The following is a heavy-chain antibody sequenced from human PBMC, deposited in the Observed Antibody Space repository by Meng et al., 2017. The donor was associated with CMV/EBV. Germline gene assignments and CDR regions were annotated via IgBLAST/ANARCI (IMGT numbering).Heavy chain of an antibody. J-gene: IGHJ6*02. V-gene: IGHV1-8*03. CDR1: GYTFTSYD. CDR2: MNPNSGNT. Sequence: GESLKISCKASGYTFTSYDINWVRQATGQGLEWMGWMNPNSGNTGYAQKFQGRVTITRNTSISTAYMELSSLRSEDTAVYYCAREGYCSSTSCYTWGTYYYYGMDVWGQGTTVTVSS. CDR3: AREGYCSSTSCYTWGTYYYYGMDV. D-gene: IGHD2-2*02.